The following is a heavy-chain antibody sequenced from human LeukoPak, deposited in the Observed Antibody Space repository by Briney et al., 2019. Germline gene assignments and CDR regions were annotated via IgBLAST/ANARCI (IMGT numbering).Heavy chain of an antibody. Sequence: GSVKVSCKGSGYIFKNYGISWVRQATGQGLEWMGWMNTKSGNTGYAQKLQGRVTMSMDTSITTAYMELTSLRSDDTAVYYCVAMLYWGQGTLVTVFS. V-gene: IGHV1-8*02. CDR2: MNTKSGNT. CDR3: VAMLY. D-gene: IGHD3-16*01. J-gene: IGHJ4*02. CDR1: GYIFKNYG.